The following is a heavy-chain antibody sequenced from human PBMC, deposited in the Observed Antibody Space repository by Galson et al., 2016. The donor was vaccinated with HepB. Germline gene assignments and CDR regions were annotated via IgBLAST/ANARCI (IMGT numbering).Heavy chain of an antibody. CDR3: AQIVAVATANDGVDV. Sequence: SLRLSCAASGFIFSDYGMHWVRQAPGKGLEWVAVIFFNGGTQYYADSVKGRFIISRDNSKNTLYLEMTSLRPEDTALYYCAQIVAVATANDGVDVWGQGTTVTVSS. D-gene: IGHD2-15*01. CDR2: IFFNGGTQ. J-gene: IGHJ6*02. V-gene: IGHV3-30*18. CDR1: GFIFSDYG.